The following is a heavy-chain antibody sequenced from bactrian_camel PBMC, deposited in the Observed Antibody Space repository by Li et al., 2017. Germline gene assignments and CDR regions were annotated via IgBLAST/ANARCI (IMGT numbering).Heavy chain of an antibody. V-gene: IGHV3S1*01. CDR2: IKGDGSKT. J-gene: IGHJ6*01. D-gene: IGHD2*01. CDR3: AADSGPNFCYSGKDYRY. CDR1: GFSFTPTW. Sequence: HVQLVESGGGSVQAGGSLRLSCAASGFSFTPTWLHWVRQGPGKGPEWVSAIKGDGSKTYYADSVKGRFTVSRDNAKNTLYLQMNSLKTEDTAMYYCAADSGPNFCYSGKDYRYWGQGTQVTVS.